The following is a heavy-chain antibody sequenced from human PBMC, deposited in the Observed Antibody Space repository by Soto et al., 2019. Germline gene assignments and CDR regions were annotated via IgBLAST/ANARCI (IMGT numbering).Heavy chain of an antibody. D-gene: IGHD1-1*01. Sequence: ASVKVSCKASGYTLTIYAMHWVRQAPGQRLEWMGWINAGNGNTKYSQKFQGRVTITRDTSASTAYMELSSLRSEDTAVYYCARAVTVGPGTTWFDTWGQGTLVTVSS. CDR1: GYTLTIYA. CDR2: INAGNGNT. CDR3: ARAVTVGPGTTWFDT. J-gene: IGHJ5*02. V-gene: IGHV1-3*01.